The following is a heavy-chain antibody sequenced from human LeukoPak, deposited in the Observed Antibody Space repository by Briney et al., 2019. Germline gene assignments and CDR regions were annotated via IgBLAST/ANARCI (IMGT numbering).Heavy chain of an antibody. D-gene: IGHD3-22*01. CDR2: IYYSGST. Sequence: PSETLSLTCTVSGGSISSGSYYWSWIRQPPGKGLEWIGYIYYSGSTNYNPSLKSRVTISVDTSKNQFSLKLSSVTAADTAVYYCARGNYDSSGYYVDYWGQGTLVTVSS. CDR1: GGSISSGSYY. V-gene: IGHV4-61*01. CDR3: ARGNYDSSGYYVDY. J-gene: IGHJ4*02.